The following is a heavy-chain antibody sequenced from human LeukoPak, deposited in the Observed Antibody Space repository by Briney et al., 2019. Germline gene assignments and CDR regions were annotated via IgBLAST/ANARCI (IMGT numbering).Heavy chain of an antibody. CDR2: ISAYNGNT. J-gene: IGHJ3*02. V-gene: IGHV1-18*01. CDR3: ARDPAGGGSYYSNAFDI. Sequence: GASVKVSCKASGYTFTSYGISWVRQAPGQGLEWMGWISAYNGNTNYAQKLQGRVTMTTDTSTSTAYMGLRSLRSDDTAVYYCARDPAGGGSYYSNAFDIWGQGTLVTVSS. CDR1: GYTFTSYG. D-gene: IGHD1-26*01.